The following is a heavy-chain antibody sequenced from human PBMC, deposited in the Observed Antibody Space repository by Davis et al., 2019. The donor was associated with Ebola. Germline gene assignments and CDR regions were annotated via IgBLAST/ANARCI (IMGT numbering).Heavy chain of an antibody. V-gene: IGHV3-30*02. J-gene: IGHJ4*02. CDR1: RFTFSNYV. D-gene: IGHD2-21*02. Sequence: GESLKISCAASRFTFSNYVMHWVRQAPGRGLEWVAFVRSHGSDDHYADSVKGRFTISRDNSKNTLYLQMNSLRPEDTAVYYCARDSDDYCFDYWGQGTLVTVSS. CDR2: VRSHGSDD. CDR3: ARDSDDYCFDY.